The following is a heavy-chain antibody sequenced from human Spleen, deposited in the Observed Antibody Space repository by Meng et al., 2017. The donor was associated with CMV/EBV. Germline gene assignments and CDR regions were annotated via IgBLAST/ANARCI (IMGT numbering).Heavy chain of an antibody. D-gene: IGHD3-9*01. Sequence: GESLKISCAASGFTFSSYAMSWVRQAPGKGLEWVSGISGSGGNTYYADSVKGRFTISRDNYKKTLDLQMNSLRAEDTAVYYCPKGIDILTGYHTFDSWGQGTLVTVS. CDR2: ISGSGGNT. V-gene: IGHV3-23*01. CDR1: GFTFSSYA. CDR3: PKGIDILTGYHTFDS. J-gene: IGHJ4*02.